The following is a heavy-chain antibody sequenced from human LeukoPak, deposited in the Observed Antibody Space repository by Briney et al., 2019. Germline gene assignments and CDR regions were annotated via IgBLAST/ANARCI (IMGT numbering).Heavy chain of an antibody. CDR3: ARHVGQEYYYDSSGYSCFDY. CDR1: GGSISSSSYY. J-gene: IGHJ4*02. CDR2: IYYSGST. D-gene: IGHD3-22*01. V-gene: IGHV4-39*01. Sequence: SETLSLTCTVSGGSISSSSYYWGWIRQPPGKGLEWIRSIYYSGSTYYNPSLKSRVTISVDTSKNQFSLKLSSVTAADTAVYYCARHVGQEYYYDSSGYSCFDYWGQGTLVTVSS.